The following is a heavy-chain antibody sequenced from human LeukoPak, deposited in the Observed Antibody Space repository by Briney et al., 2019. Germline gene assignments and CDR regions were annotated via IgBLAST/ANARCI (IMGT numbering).Heavy chain of an antibody. V-gene: IGHV4-34*01. Sequence: SETLSLTCAVYGGSFSGYYWSWLRQPPGKGLEWIGEINHIGSTNYNPSLKSRVTISVDTSKNQFSLKLSSVTAADTAVYYCARRELYYDILTGYPHHWFDPWGQGTLVTVSS. J-gene: IGHJ5*02. CDR3: ARRELYYDILTGYPHHWFDP. D-gene: IGHD3-9*01. CDR1: GGSFSGYY. CDR2: INHIGST.